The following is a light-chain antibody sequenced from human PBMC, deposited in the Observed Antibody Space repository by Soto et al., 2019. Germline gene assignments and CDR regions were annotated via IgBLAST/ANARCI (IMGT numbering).Light chain of an antibody. CDR2: GAS. Sequence: EILLTQSPGTLSSSPGERVTLSCRASQSVSSTYLSWYQLKPGQAPSLLIYGASTRATGIPDRFSGSGSGTDFTLTISRLEPEDFAVYYCQQYGFSYRAFGQGTKV. V-gene: IGKV3-20*01. CDR1: QSVSSTY. CDR3: QQYGFSYRA. J-gene: IGKJ1*01.